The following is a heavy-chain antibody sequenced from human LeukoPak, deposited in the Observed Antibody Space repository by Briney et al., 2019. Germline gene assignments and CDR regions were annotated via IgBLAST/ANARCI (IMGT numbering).Heavy chain of an antibody. V-gene: IGHV1-18*01. Sequence: ASVKVSCKASGYTFTSYGISWVRQAPGQGLEWMGWISGYNGNTNYAQKFQSRVTMTTDTSTSTAYMELRSLRSDDTAVYYCARADIRAIASSGWYGFDYWGQGTLVTVSS. CDR1: GYTFTSYG. CDR3: ARADIRAIASSGWYGFDY. CDR2: ISGYNGNT. J-gene: IGHJ4*02. D-gene: IGHD6-19*01.